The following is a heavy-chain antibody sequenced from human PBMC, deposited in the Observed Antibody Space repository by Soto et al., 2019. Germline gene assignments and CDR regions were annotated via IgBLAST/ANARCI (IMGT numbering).Heavy chain of an antibody. Sequence: SETLSLTCTVSGGSVSSGSYYWSWLRQPPGKGLEWIGYIYYSGSTNYNPSLKSRRTISLDTSKNQFSLKLSSVTAADTAVYYCARALSGYCSGGTCYSPGAFDIWGQGTMVTVSS. V-gene: IGHV4-61*01. CDR1: GGSVSSGSYY. D-gene: IGHD2-15*01. CDR2: IYYSGST. CDR3: ARALSGYCSGGTCYSPGAFDI. J-gene: IGHJ3*02.